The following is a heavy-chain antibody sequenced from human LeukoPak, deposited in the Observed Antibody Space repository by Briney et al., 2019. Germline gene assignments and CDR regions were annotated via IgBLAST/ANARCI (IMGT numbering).Heavy chain of an antibody. V-gene: IGHV1-2*02. CDR2: INPNSGGT. CDR3: ARDPAIVVVPAAIPYYYYYYMDV. Sequence: ASVKVSCKASGYTFTGYYMHWVRQAPGQGLEWMGWINPNSGGTNYAQKFQGRVTMTRDTSISTAYMELSRLRSDDTAVYYCARDPAIVVVPAAIPYYYYYYMDVWGKGTTVTVSS. CDR1: GYTFTGYY. D-gene: IGHD2-2*01. J-gene: IGHJ6*03.